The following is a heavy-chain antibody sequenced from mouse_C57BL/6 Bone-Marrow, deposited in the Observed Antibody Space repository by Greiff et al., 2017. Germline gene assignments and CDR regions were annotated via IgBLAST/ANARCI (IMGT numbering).Heavy chain of an antibody. CDR3: ARIYYYGSSGYAMDY. CDR1: GFTFSDYY. CDR2: INYDGSST. J-gene: IGHJ4*01. D-gene: IGHD1-1*01. V-gene: IGHV5-16*01. Sequence: EVNLVESEGGLVQPGSSMKLSCTASGFTFSDYYMAWVRQVPEKGLEWVANINYDGSSTYYLDSLKSRFIISRDNAKNILYLQMSSLKSEDTATYYCARIYYYGSSGYAMDYWGQGTSVTVSS.